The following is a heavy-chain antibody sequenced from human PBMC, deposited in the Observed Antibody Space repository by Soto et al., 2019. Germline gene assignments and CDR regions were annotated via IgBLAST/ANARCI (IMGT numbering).Heavy chain of an antibody. Sequence: SLRLSCAASGITFSGYHMSWIRQAPGKGLEWVSYISNSGNSIYYADSVKGRFTISRDNAKNSLYLEINSLRGEDTAIYYCARSGDNYNVLDYWGQGTPVTVSS. V-gene: IGHV3-11*01. CDR2: ISNSGNSI. CDR1: GITFSGYH. J-gene: IGHJ4*02. D-gene: IGHD3-10*02. CDR3: ARSGDNYNVLDY.